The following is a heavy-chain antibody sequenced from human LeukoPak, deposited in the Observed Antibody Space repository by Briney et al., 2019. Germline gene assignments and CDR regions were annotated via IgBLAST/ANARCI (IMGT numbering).Heavy chain of an antibody. CDR3: ARADGGWYVWFDP. Sequence: ASVKVSCKASGYTFTSYYMHWVRQAPGQGLEWMGWINPNSGGTNYAQKFQGRVTMTRDTSISTAYMELSRLRSDDTAVYYCARADGGWYVWFDPWGQGTLVTVSS. J-gene: IGHJ5*02. V-gene: IGHV1-2*02. D-gene: IGHD6-19*01. CDR1: GYTFTSYY. CDR2: INPNSGGT.